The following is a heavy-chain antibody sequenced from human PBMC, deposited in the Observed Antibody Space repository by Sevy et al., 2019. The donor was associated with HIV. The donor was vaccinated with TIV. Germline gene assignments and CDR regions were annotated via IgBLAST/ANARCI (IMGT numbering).Heavy chain of an antibody. CDR1: GYTFTDYG. D-gene: IGHD2-21*02. CDR3: ARHTAFMFDS. CDR2: INPKSGGT. J-gene: IGHJ4*02. V-gene: IGHV1-2*02. Sequence: ASVKVSCKASGYTFTDYGITWVRQAPGHGLEWMGWINPKSGGTNYAQNFQGRVIMTRDTSINTAYMELTSLRLDDTAVYYCARHTAFMFDSWGQGTLVTVSS.